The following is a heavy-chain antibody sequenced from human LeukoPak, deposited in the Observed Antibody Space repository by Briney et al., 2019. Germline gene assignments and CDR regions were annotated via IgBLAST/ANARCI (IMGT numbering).Heavy chain of an antibody. V-gene: IGHV1-2*06. CDR1: GYTFTGYY. CDR2: INPNSGGT. J-gene: IGHJ6*03. Sequence: ASVKVSCKASGYTFTGYYMHWVRQAPGQGLEWMGRINPNSGGTNYARKFQGRVTMTRDTSISTAYMELSRLRSDDTAVYYCARDSGRFGEEYYYYYYMDVWGKGTTVTVSS. D-gene: IGHD3-10*01. CDR3: ARDSGRFGEEYYYYYYMDV.